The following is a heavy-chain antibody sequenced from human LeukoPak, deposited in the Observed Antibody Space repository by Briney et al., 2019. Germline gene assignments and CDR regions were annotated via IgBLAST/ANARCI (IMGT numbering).Heavy chain of an antibody. CDR1: VYTFTAYY. CDR3: ARDNIAAAGYYMDV. CDR2: INPNSGGT. J-gene: IGHJ6*03. V-gene: IGHV1-2*02. D-gene: IGHD6-13*01. Sequence: ASVKVSCKASVYTFTAYYMHWVRQAPGQGLEWMGWINPNSGGTNYAQKFQGRVTMTRDTSISTAYMELSRLTSDDTAVYYCARDNIAAAGYYMDVWAKGTTVTVSS.